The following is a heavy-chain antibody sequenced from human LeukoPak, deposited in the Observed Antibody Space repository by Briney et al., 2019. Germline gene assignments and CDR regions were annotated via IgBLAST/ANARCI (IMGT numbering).Heavy chain of an antibody. D-gene: IGHD3-22*01. CDR3: ARDRGSHYYDSSGGLDY. CDR2: ISAYNGNT. V-gene: IGHV1-18*01. Sequence: GASVKVSCKASGYTFTTYSISWVRQAPGQGLEWMGWISAYNGNTNYAQKFQGRVTMTTDTSTSTAYMELRSLRSDDTAVYYCARDRGSHYYDSSGGLDYWGQGTLVTVSS. J-gene: IGHJ4*02. CDR1: GYTFTTYS.